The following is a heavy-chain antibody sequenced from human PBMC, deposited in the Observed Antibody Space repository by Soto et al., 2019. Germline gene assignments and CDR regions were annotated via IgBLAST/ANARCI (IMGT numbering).Heavy chain of an antibody. V-gene: IGHV3-23*01. J-gene: IGHJ4*02. CDR1: GFTFSSYA. CDR2: ISGSGGST. D-gene: IGHD3-22*01. Sequence: GGSLRLSCAASGFTFSSYAMSWVRQAPGKGLEWVSAISGSGGSTYYADSVKGRFTISRDNSKNTLYLQMNSLRAEDTAVYYCAKVGVVITKGRLDYWGQGTLVTVSS. CDR3: AKVGVVITKGRLDY.